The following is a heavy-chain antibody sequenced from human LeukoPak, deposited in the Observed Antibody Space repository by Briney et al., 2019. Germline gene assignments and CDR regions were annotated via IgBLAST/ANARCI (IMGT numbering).Heavy chain of an antibody. J-gene: IGHJ5*02. CDR1: GYSISSGHY. CDR2: IYNSGTT. D-gene: IGHD2-21*02. Sequence: KPSETLSLTCGVSGYSISSGHYWAWIRQPPGKGRVWIASIYNSGTTYSNPSLQSRISLSVDTSKNQFSLNLTSVTAADTAVYYCARDPALTFNWFDPWGQGILVTVSS. V-gene: IGHV4-38-2*02. CDR3: ARDPALTFNWFDP.